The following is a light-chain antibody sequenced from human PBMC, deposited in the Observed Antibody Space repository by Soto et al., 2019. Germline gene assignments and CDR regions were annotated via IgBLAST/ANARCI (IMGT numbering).Light chain of an antibody. CDR3: QQYGSSPLT. J-gene: IGKJ1*01. V-gene: IGKV3-20*01. CDR1: QSVSSSY. Sequence: EIVLTQSPGTLSLSPGERATLSCRASQSVSSSYLAWYQQKPGQAPRLLIYGASSRATGIPDRFSGSGSGTDFTLTISRLEPEDFAVYYCQQYGSSPLTVGQGTKVAIK. CDR2: GAS.